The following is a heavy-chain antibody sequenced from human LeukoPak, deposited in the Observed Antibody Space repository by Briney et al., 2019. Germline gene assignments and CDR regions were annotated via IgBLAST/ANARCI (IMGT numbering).Heavy chain of an antibody. CDR1: GFIFSSYG. J-gene: IGHJ4*02. CDR3: ARDKIYDFWSGHNFDY. CDR2: IWYDGTNK. D-gene: IGHD3-3*01. V-gene: IGHV3-33*01. Sequence: GGSLRLSCVASGFIFSSYGMHWVRQAPGKGLEWVAVIWYDGTNKYYGDSVKGRFTISRDNSKNTLYPQINSLRVEDTAVYYCARDKIYDFWSGHNFDYWGQGTLVTVSS.